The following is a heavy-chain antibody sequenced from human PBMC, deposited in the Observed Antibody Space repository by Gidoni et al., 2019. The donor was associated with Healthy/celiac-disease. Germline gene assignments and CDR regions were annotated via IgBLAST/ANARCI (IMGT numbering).Heavy chain of an antibody. CDR2: VRNKTYGETT. V-gene: IGHV3-49*03. Sequence: EVQLVEAGGGLVQPGRSLRLSCTTSGLSFSDHSVGWFRQATGKGLEWVGFVRNKTYGETTEYAASVKGRFTVSRDDSKNIAYLQMISLKTEDTAVYYCSKRGSTSDYFDYWGQGTLVTVSS. CDR3: SKRGSTSDYFDY. CDR1: GLSFSDHS. J-gene: IGHJ4*02. D-gene: IGHD3-10*01.